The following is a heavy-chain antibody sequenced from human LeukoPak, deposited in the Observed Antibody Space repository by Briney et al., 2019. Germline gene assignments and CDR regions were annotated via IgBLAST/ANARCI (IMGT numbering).Heavy chain of an antibody. CDR2: INAGNGNT. D-gene: IGHD1-1*01. Sequence: GASVKVSCKASGYTFTSYAMHWVRQAPGQGLEWMGWINAGNGNTKYSQKFQGRVTITRDTSASTAYMELSSLRSEDTAVYYCARENTRDDAFDIWGQGTMVTVSS. CDR3: ARENTRDDAFDI. V-gene: IGHV1-3*01. CDR1: GYTFTSYA. J-gene: IGHJ3*02.